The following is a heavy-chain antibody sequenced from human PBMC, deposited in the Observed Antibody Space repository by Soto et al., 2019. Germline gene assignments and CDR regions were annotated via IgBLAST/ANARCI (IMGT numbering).Heavy chain of an antibody. CDR3: AHKGPEDGPLDY. CDR2: IYGDDSK. CDR1: GFSLSTSGVG. J-gene: IGHJ4*02. Sequence: QITLKESGPPLVRPTQTLTLTCAFSGFSLSTSGVGVGWIRQPPGKALEWLAVIYGDDSKHYSPSLRSSLTITKDTSQNPVDLTMTNMDPMDTDTYYCAHKGPEDGPLDYWGQGTLVTVSS. V-gene: IGHV2-5*02.